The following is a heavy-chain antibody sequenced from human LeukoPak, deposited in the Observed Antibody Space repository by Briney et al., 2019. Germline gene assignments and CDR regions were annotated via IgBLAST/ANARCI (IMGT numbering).Heavy chain of an antibody. V-gene: IGHV3-30*03. J-gene: IGHJ6*02. CDR2: ISYDGSNK. CDR3: AREGGVYGDYYYGMDV. Sequence: PGGSLRLSCAASGFTFSSYGMHWVRQAPGKGLEWVAVISYDGSNKYYADSVKGRFTISRDNSKNTLYLQMNSLRAEDTAVYYCAREGGVYGDYYYGMDVWGQGTTVTVSS. D-gene: IGHD4-17*01. CDR1: GFTFSSYG.